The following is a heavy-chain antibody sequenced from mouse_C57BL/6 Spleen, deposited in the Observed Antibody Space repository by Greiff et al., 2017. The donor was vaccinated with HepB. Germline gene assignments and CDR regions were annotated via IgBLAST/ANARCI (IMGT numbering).Heavy chain of an antibody. V-gene: IGHV1-64*01. D-gene: IGHD2-13*01. CDR2: IHPNSGST. CDR3: TSASYGDYDGLAY. Sequence: QVQLQQPGAELVKPGASVKLSCKASGYTFTSYWMHWVKQRPGQGLEWIGIIHPNSGSTNYNEKFKSKATLTVDKSSSTAYMQLSSLTSEDSAVYFCTSASYGDYDGLAYWGQGTSVTVSA. J-gene: IGHJ4*01. CDR1: GYTFTSYW.